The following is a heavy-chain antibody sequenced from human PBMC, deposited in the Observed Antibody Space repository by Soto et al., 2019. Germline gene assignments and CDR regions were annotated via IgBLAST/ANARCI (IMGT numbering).Heavy chain of an antibody. Sequence: EVQLVESGGGLVQPGRSLRLSCAASGFTFDSFAMQWVRQAPGKGLEWVAGISWHSVYIAYGDAVKGRFTISRDNAKNLVFLQMNSLPTEDTAFYYCASGDTRHSWGQGTLVTVSS. V-gene: IGHV3-9*01. J-gene: IGHJ4*02. CDR2: ISWHSVYI. D-gene: IGHD3-10*01. CDR3: ASGDTRHS. CDR1: GFTFDSFA.